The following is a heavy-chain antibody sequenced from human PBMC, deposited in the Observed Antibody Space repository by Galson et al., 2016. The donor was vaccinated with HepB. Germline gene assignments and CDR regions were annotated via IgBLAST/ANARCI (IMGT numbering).Heavy chain of an antibody. CDR2: ISAYNGNT. V-gene: IGHV1-18*04. CDR3: ARGPSFYYGSGKGRGWFDP. J-gene: IGHJ5*02. D-gene: IGHD3-10*01. CDR1: GYTFTSYG. Sequence: SVKVSCKASGYTFTSYGISWVRQAPGQGLEWMGWISAYNGNTDFAQKLQGRVTMTTDTSTSTAYMELRSLRSDDTAVYYCARGPSFYYGSGKGRGWFDPWGQGTLLTVSS.